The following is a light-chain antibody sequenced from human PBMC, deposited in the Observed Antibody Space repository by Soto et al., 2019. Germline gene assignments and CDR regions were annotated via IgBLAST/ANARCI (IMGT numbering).Light chain of an antibody. Sequence: EIVVTQSPATLSVSPGERATLSCRASQSVSRYLTWYQQKPGQAPRLLIYDAYNRATGIPPRFSGSGSGTDFTLTISSLEPEDSAVYYCQQRHMWPITFGQGTRLEIK. V-gene: IGKV3-11*01. CDR1: QSVSRY. CDR2: DAY. J-gene: IGKJ5*01. CDR3: QQRHMWPIT.